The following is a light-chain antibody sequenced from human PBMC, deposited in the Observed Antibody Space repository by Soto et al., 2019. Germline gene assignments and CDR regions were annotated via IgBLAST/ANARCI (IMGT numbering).Light chain of an antibody. CDR3: SSFRSGSVVL. CDR1: SSGGGGYNY. J-gene: IGLJ3*02. Sequence: QSALTQPASVSGAPGQSVTVCCPGTSSGGGGYNYVSWFQQHPGKGSKVVIYWVTNRPSGDSTCFSGSKFQNTASLTISWLQAEDEADYYCSSFRSGSVVLFGGGTKVTVL. V-gene: IGLV2-14*01. CDR2: WVT.